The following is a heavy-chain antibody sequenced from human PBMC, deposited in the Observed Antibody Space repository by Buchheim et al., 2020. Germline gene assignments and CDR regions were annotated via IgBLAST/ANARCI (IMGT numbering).Heavy chain of an antibody. CDR2: ISGSGGSP. CDR1: GFTFSNYA. CDR3: AKDVLSVAANYFDC. D-gene: IGHD2-21*02. V-gene: IGHV3-23*01. Sequence: EVQLLESGGGLVQPGGSLRLSCAASGFTFSNYAMRWVRQAPGKGLEWVLAISGSGGSPYYADSVRGRFSMSRDNSKNTLYLQMNSLRAEDTAVYYCAKDVLSVAANYFDCWGQGTL. J-gene: IGHJ4*02.